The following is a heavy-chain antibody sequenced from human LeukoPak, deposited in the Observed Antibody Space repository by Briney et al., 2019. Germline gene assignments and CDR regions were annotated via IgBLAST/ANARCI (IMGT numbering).Heavy chain of an antibody. J-gene: IGHJ6*03. CDR1: GYTFTGYY. CDR3: AIDTVTKNYYYYMDV. D-gene: IGHD4-17*01. Sequence: GASVKVSCKASGYTFTGYYMHWVRQAPGQGLEWMGWINPNSGGTNYAQKFQGRVTMTRDTSISTAYMELSRLRSDDTAVYYCAIDTVTKNYYYYMDVWGKGTTVTVSS. V-gene: IGHV1-2*02. CDR2: INPNSGGT.